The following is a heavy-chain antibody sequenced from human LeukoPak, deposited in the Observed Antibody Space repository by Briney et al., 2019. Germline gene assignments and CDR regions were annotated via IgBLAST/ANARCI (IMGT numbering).Heavy chain of an antibody. Sequence: ASVKVSCKASGYTFTGYYMHWVRQAPGQGLEWMGWINPNSGGTNYAQKFQGRVTMTRDTSITTAYMELSRLRSDDTAVYCCAREEGYCSSTTCSATFDYWGQGTLVTVSS. CDR2: INPNSGGT. CDR3: AREEGYCSSTTCSATFDY. CDR1: GYTFTGYY. D-gene: IGHD2-2*01. J-gene: IGHJ4*02. V-gene: IGHV1-2*02.